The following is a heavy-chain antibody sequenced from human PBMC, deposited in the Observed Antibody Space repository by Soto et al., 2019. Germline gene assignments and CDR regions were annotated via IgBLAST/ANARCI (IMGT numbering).Heavy chain of an antibody. V-gene: IGHV1-18*01. Sequence: VSVKVSCKASGYTFSSHSISWVRQAPGQGLEWMGRINADYGNTQYAQKFRGRVTMTTDTSTTTVYMELTNLRSDDTAVYYCARCIQGDYYYGMDVWGQGTTVTVSS. CDR1: GYTFSSHS. CDR2: INADYGNT. CDR3: ARCIQGDYYYGMDV. J-gene: IGHJ6*02. D-gene: IGHD5-18*01.